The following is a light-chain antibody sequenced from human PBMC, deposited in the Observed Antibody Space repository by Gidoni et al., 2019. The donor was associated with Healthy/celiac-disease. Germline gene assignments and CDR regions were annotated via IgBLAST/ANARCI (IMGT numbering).Light chain of an antibody. CDR1: QSVSSN. CDR3: QQYNNWPWT. Sequence: EIVMTQSPATLSVSPGERATLSCRASQSVSSNLAWYQQKPGQAPRLLIYGASTRAPGIPARFSGSGSGTEFTLTISSLQSEDFAFYYCQQYNNWPWTFGQGTKVEIK. J-gene: IGKJ1*01. V-gene: IGKV3-15*01. CDR2: GAS.